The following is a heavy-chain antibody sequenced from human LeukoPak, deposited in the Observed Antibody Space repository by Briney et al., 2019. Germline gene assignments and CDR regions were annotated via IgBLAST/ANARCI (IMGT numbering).Heavy chain of an antibody. CDR2: IKQDGSEK. Sequence: GGSLRLSCAASGFTFSSFWMTWVRQAPGKGLEWVANIKQDGSEKYYVDSVRGRFTISRDNATNSLYLQMNSLRAEDTAVYYCARDPNYFDYWGQGTLVTASS. V-gene: IGHV3-7*01. CDR3: ARDPNYFDY. CDR1: GFTFSSFW. J-gene: IGHJ4*02.